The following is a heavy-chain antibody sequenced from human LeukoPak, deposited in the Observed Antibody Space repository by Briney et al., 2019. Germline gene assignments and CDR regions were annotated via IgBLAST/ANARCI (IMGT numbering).Heavy chain of an antibody. Sequence: PGGSLRLSCTASGFTFGDYAMSWVRQAPGKGLEWVSAISGSGGSTYYADSVKGRFTISRDNSKNTLYLQMNSLRAEDTAVYYCAKSFSGWYFAFDIWGQGTMVTVSS. V-gene: IGHV3-23*01. CDR3: AKSFSGWYFAFDI. CDR2: ISGSGGST. D-gene: IGHD6-19*01. CDR1: GFTFGDYA. J-gene: IGHJ3*02.